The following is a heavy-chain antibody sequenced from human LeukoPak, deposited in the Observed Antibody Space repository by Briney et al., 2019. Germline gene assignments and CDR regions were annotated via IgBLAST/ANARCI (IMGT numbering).Heavy chain of an antibody. D-gene: IGHD6-19*01. J-gene: IGHJ4*02. Sequence: GGSLRLSCAASGFTFSSYAMSWVRQAPGKGLEWDSTFSGISTTSYADAVKGRVTISRDNSKNTLYLQMDSLRAEDTAVYYCAKLRQWQPQRYFFEYWGQGALVTVAS. CDR2: FSGISTT. CDR1: GFTFSSYA. CDR3: AKLRQWQPQRYFFEY. V-gene: IGHV3-23*01.